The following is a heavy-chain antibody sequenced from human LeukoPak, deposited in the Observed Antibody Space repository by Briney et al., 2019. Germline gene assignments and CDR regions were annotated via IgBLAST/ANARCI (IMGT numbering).Heavy chain of an antibody. V-gene: IGHV3-48*03. CDR2: IGSGGSSM. Sequence: GGSLRLSCAASGFTFSSYEMNWVRQAPGKGLEWVSYIGSGGSSMYYAGSVKGRFSISRDNANNLLYLQMNSLRVEDTAVYYCARAGRGLRYFDWLTHDYWGQGTLVTVSS. J-gene: IGHJ4*02. D-gene: IGHD3-9*01. CDR3: ARAGRGLRYFDWLTHDY. CDR1: GFTFSSYE.